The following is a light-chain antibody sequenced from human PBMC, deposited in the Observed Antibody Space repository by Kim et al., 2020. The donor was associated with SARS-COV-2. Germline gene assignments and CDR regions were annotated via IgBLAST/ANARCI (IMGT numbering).Light chain of an antibody. CDR3: NSRDSSGNHYV. CDR2: GKN. V-gene: IGLV3-19*01. Sequence: AWGQTVRITCKGDSGRSYYASWYQQQPGKAPVLVIYGKNNRPSGIPDRFSGSSSGNTASLTITGAQAEDEADYYCNSRDSSGNHYVFGTGTKVTVL. J-gene: IGLJ1*01. CDR1: SGRSYY.